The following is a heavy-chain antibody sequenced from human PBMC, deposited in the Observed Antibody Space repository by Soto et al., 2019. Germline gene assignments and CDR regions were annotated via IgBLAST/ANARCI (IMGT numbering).Heavy chain of an antibody. V-gene: IGHV3-30-3*01. J-gene: IGHJ4*02. Sequence: QVQLVESGGGVVQPGRSLRLSCAASGFTFSNYIMHWVRQAPGKGLEWVAIILHDGNNKYYADSVKGRFTISRDNSKNTLYLQMNSLRPEETAIYYCARDDEGGSYCDLGYWGQGALVTVSS. D-gene: IGHD3-10*01. CDR2: ILHDGNNK. CDR3: ARDDEGGSYCDLGY. CDR1: GFTFSNYI.